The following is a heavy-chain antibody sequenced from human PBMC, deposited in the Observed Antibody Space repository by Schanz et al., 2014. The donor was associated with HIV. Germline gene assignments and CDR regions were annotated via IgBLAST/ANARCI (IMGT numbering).Heavy chain of an antibody. CDR2: SRVKSDSYAT. CDR1: GFTFDDYG. V-gene: IGHV3-72*01. J-gene: IGHJ6*02. CDR3: RGYRFYYGVDF. D-gene: IGHD5-18*01. Sequence: EVQLVESGGGVVRPGGSLRLSCAASGFTFDDYGMSWVRQTPGKGLEWVARSRVKSDSYATEYAASVTGRFTISRDDSKNSVYLQMNSLNIEDTAVYYCRGYRFYYGVDFWGQGTTVTVS.